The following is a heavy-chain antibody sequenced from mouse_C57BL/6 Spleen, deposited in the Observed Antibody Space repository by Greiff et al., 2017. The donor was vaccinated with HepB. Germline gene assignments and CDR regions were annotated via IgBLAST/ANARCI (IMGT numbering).Heavy chain of an antibody. CDR3: ARSGPTVVATNWYFDV. CDR1: GYTFTDYY. D-gene: IGHD1-1*01. J-gene: IGHJ1*03. CDR2: INPYNGGT. V-gene: IGHV1-19*01. Sequence: EVQLQQSGPVLVKPGASVKMSCKASGYTFTDYYMNWVKQSHGKSLEWIGVINPYNGGTSYNQKFKGKATLTVDKSSSTAYMELNSLTSEDSAVYYCARSGPTVVATNWYFDVWGTGTTVTVSS.